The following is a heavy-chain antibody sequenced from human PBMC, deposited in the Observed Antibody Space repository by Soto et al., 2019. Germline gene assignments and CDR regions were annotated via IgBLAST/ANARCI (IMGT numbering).Heavy chain of an antibody. CDR1: RFTFNSYG. D-gene: IGHD1-26*01. CDR2: ISYDGTNK. V-gene: IGHV3-30*18. Sequence: QVQLVESGGGVVQPGRSLRLSCAASRFTFNSYGMHWVRQAPGKGLAWVAVISYDGTNKYYADSVKGRFTISRDNSKNTLYLQMNSLRVEDTAVYYCANGPYSGSYLLTNAVDYWGHGTLVTVSS. J-gene: IGHJ4*01. CDR3: ANGPYSGSYLLTNAVDY.